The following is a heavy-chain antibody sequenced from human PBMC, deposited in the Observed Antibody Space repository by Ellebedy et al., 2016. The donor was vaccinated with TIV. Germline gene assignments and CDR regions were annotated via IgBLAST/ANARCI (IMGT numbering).Heavy chain of an antibody. Sequence: AASVKVSCKTSGYTFTSYGISWARQAPGQGLEWMGWISTYNGNTNYAQNLQDRVTMTRDTSTSTAYMELRSLRSDDTAVYYCAKVVTAVGKHSLDYWGQGTLVTVSS. CDR1: GYTFTSYG. D-gene: IGHD6-13*01. J-gene: IGHJ4*02. CDR2: ISTYNGNT. CDR3: AKVVTAVGKHSLDY. V-gene: IGHV1-18*01.